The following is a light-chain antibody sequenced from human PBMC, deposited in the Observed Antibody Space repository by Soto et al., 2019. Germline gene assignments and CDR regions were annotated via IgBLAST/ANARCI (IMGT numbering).Light chain of an antibody. CDR2: GAS. Sequence: EIVLTQSPGTLSLSPGERATLSCRASQSVSSSYLAWYQQKPGQAPRLLIYGASSRATGIPVRFSGSGSVTDFTLTISRLEPEDFAVYYCQQDGSSPMYTFGQGTKLEIK. CDR1: QSVSSSY. J-gene: IGKJ2*01. CDR3: QQDGSSPMYT. V-gene: IGKV3-20*01.